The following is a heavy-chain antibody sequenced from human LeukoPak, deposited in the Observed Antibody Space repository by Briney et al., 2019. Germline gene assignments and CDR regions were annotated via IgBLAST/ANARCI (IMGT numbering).Heavy chain of an antibody. CDR3: ARRDQAIDY. CDR2: INHSGTT. Sequence: SETLSLTCAVYGGSFSTYYWNWIRAPPGRGLEWIGEINHSGTTNYSPSLKSRVTISVDTSKNQFSLKLTSVTAADTAVYYCARRDQAIDYWGQGTLVTVSS. V-gene: IGHV4-34*01. J-gene: IGHJ4*02. D-gene: IGHD5-24*01. CDR1: GGSFSTYY.